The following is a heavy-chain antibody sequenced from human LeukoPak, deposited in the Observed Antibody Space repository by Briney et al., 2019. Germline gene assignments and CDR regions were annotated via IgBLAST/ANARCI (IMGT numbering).Heavy chain of an antibody. CDR3: ARDTDDDYGDYRFGY. D-gene: IGHD4-17*01. Sequence: GGSLRLSCIPSGFTVSSNYMSWVRQAPGKGLEWVSVIYSDGTTYYADSVKGRFTISRDNSKNTLYLQMNSLRAEDTAVYYCARDTDDDYGDYRFGYWGQGTLVTVSS. CDR1: GFTVSSNY. J-gene: IGHJ4*02. CDR2: IYSDGTT. V-gene: IGHV3-53*01.